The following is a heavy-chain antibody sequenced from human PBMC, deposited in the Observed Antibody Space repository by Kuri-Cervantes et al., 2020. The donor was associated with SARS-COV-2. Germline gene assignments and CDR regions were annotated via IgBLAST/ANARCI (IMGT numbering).Heavy chain of an antibody. V-gene: IGHV1-2*02. CDR2: INPNSGGT. Sequence: ASVKVSCKASGHTFTSYDINWVRQAPGQGLEWMGWINPNSGGTNYAQKFQGRVTMTRDTSISTAYMELSRLRSDDTAVYYCAREGYSSSSGRFDYWGQGTLVTVSS. D-gene: IGHD6-6*01. J-gene: IGHJ4*02. CDR3: AREGYSSSSGRFDY. CDR1: GHTFTSYD.